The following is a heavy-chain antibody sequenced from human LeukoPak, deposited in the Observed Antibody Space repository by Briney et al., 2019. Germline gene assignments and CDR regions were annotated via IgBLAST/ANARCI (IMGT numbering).Heavy chain of an antibody. D-gene: IGHD4-23*01. CDR2: INPSGGST. J-gene: IGHJ4*02. V-gene: IGHV1-46*01. Sequence: ASVKVSCKASGYTFTSYYMHWVRQAPGQGLEWMGIINPSGGSTSYAQKFQGRVTMTRDTSTSTAYMELSSLRSEDTAVYYCATVDYGGNSWGSFFDYWAREPWSPSPQ. CDR3: ATVDYGGNSWGSFFDY. CDR1: GYTFTSYY.